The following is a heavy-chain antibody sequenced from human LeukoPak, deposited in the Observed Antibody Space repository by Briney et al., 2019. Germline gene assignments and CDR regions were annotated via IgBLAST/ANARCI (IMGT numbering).Heavy chain of an antibody. CDR2: ISHSGTT. D-gene: IGHD6-19*01. Sequence: PSETLSLTCTVSGGSISSYYWSWLRQPPGKGLEWVGYISHSGTTSYNSSLKSRVTISVGTSKNQLSLKLTSVTAADTAVYYCARWDDSAWGFGNWGPGTLVTVSS. CDR3: ARWDDSAWGFGN. CDR1: GGSISSYY. J-gene: IGHJ4*02. V-gene: IGHV4-59*08.